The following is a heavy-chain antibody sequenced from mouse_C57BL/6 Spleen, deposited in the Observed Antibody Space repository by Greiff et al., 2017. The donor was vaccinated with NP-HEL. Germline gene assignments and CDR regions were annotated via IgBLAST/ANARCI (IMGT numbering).Heavy chain of an antibody. Sequence: EVKLVESGGDLVKPGGSLKLSCAASGFTFSSYGMSWVRQTPDKRLEWVATIGSGGSYTYYPDSVKGRCTISRDNAKTTLYLQVSSLKSEDTAMYYCARDYSYYAMDYWGQGTSVTVSS. V-gene: IGHV5-6*01. J-gene: IGHJ4*01. CDR2: IGSGGSYT. CDR1: GFTFSSYG. CDR3: ARDYSYYAMDY. D-gene: IGHD1-1*02.